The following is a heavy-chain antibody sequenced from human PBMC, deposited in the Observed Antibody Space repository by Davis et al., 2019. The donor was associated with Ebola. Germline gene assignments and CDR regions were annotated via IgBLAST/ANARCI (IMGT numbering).Heavy chain of an antibody. V-gene: IGHV3-30-3*01. CDR2: ISYDASNK. CDR3: ARVSDYYDSSGYPPYYYAMDV. J-gene: IGHJ6*04. CDR1: GFTFSSFA. D-gene: IGHD3-22*01. Sequence: SLKLSCAASGFTFSSFAMHWVRQAPGKGLEWVAVISYDASNKYYADSVKGRFTISRDNSKNTLYLQMKSLRAEDTAVYYCARVSDYYDSSGYPPYYYAMDVWGKGTTVTVSS.